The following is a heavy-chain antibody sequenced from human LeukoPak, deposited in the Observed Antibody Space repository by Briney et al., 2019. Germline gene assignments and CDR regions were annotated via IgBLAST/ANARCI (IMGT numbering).Heavy chain of an antibody. CDR2: INHSGST. CDR1: GGSFSGYY. V-gene: IGHV4-34*01. J-gene: IGHJ6*03. Sequence: SETLSLTCAVYGGSFSGYYWSWIRQPPGKGLEWIGEINHSGSTNYNPSLKSRVTISVDTSKNQFSLKLSSVTAADTAVYYCARLRTPYYYYMDVWGKGTTVTVSS. CDR3: ARLRTPYYYYMDV.